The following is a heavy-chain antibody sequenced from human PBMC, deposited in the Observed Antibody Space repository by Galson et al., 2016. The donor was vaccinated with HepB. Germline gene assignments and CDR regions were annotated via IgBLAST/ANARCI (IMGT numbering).Heavy chain of an antibody. CDR3: GKHGGFDY. Sequence: SLRLSCAGSGFSFSNHGISWVRQPPGRGLEWVSGITRTGDAPHYADFVKGRFTISRDNSKNTVYLYMSDLRAGDTAVYYCGKHGGFDYWGQGARVTVSS. J-gene: IGHJ4*02. CDR2: ITRTGDAP. D-gene: IGHD3-16*01. CDR1: GFSFSNHG. V-gene: IGHV3-23*01.